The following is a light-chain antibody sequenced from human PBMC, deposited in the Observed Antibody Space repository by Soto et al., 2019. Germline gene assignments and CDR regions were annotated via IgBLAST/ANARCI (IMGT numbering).Light chain of an antibody. CDR3: QQRSNSRPWIT. Sequence: EVVLTQSPATLSLSPGDRATLSCRASQSVSIYLAWYQQKPGQAPRLLIYDASNRATGIPAKFSGSGSGTDFTLTISSLEPEDSAVYYCQQRSNSRPWITFGQGTRLEIK. CDR1: QSVSIY. CDR2: DAS. J-gene: IGKJ5*01. V-gene: IGKV3-11*01.